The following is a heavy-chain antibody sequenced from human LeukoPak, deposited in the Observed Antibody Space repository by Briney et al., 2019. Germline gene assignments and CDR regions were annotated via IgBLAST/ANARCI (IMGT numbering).Heavy chain of an antibody. V-gene: IGHV3-21*01. J-gene: IGHJ3*02. CDR3: ARDPYYYDSSGYLRAFDI. CDR2: ISSSSSYI. CDR1: GFIFSSYW. Sequence: GGSLRLSCAASGFIFSSYWMHWVRQAPGKGLEWVSSISSSSSYIYYADSVKGRFTISRDNAKNSLYLQMNSLRAENTAVYYCARDPYYYDSSGYLRAFDIWGQGTMVTVSS. D-gene: IGHD3-22*01.